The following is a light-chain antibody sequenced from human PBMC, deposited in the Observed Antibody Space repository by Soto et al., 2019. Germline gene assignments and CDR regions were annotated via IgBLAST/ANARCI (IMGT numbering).Light chain of an antibody. CDR3: QQSYSTPPLT. CDR1: QSISSY. Sequence: DIQMTQSQSSLSASVGDRVTITCRASQSISSYLNWYQQKPGKAPKLLIYAASSLQSGIPSRFSGRGSGTDFTLTISSLQPEDVATYCCQQSYSTPPLTFGGGTKVESK. J-gene: IGKJ4*01. V-gene: IGKV1-39*01. CDR2: AAS.